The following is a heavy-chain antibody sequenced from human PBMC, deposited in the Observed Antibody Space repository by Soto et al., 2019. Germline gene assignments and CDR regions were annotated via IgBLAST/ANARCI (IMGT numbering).Heavy chain of an antibody. CDR1: GFTFSSYS. CDR2: ISSSSSYI. J-gene: IGHJ4*02. D-gene: IGHD6-6*01. Sequence: GGSLRLSCAASGFTFSSYSMNWVRQAPGKGLEWVSSISSSSSYIYYADSVKGRFTISRDNAKNSLYLQMNSLRAEDTAVYYCATIAARHPNFDYWGQGTLVTVSS. V-gene: IGHV3-21*01. CDR3: ATIAARHPNFDY.